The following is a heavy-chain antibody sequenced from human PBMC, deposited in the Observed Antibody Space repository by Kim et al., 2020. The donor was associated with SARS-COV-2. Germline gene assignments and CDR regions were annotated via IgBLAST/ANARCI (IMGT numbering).Heavy chain of an antibody. CDR1: GFTFGDYA. V-gene: IGHV3-49*04. CDR3: TRVNVVRGVIITPYYYYYMDV. D-gene: IGHD3-10*01. CDR2: IRSKAYGGTT. J-gene: IGHJ6*03. Sequence: GGSLRLSCTASGFTFGDYAMSWVRQAPGKGLEWVGFIRSKAYGGTTEYAASVKGRFTISRDDSKSIAYLQMNSLKTEDTAVYYCTRVNVVRGVIITPYYYYYMDVWGKGTTVTVSS.